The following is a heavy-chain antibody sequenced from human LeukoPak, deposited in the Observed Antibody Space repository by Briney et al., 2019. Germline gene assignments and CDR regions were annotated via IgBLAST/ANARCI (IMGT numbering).Heavy chain of an antibody. CDR3: ARDDRMATIDY. CDR2: IKQDGSEK. J-gene: IGHJ4*02. D-gene: IGHD5-24*01. Sequence: GGSLRLSCAASGFTFSNYWMSWVRQAPGKGLEWVANIKQDGSEKYYVDSVKGRFTISRDNAKNSLYLQMNSLRAEDTAVYYCARDDRMATIDYWGQGTLVTVSS. CDR1: GFTFSNYW. V-gene: IGHV3-7*01.